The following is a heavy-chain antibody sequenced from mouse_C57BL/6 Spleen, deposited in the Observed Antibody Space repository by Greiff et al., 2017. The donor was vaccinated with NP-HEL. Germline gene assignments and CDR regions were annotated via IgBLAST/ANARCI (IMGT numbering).Heavy chain of an antibody. Sequence: EVKVVESGGGLVQPKGSLKLSCAASGFSFNTYAMNWVRQAPGKGLEWVARIRSKSNNYATYYADSVKDRFTISRDDSESMLYLQVNNLKTEDTAMYYCVRSLLHYFDYWGQGTTLTVSS. CDR2: IRSKSNNYAT. V-gene: IGHV10-1*01. D-gene: IGHD2-1*01. CDR1: GFSFNTYA. CDR3: VRSLLHYFDY. J-gene: IGHJ2*01.